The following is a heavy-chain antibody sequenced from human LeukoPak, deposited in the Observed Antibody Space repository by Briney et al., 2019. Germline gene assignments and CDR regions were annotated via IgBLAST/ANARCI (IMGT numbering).Heavy chain of an antibody. D-gene: IGHD1-26*01. J-gene: IGHJ4*02. Sequence: GGSLRLSCAASGFTFSSYWMSRVRQAPGKGLEWVANINQDGSEKYYVDSVKGRFTISRDNAKNSLYLQMNSLRAEDTAVYYCARGRGSYGYYFDYWGQGTLVTVSS. CDR2: INQDGSEK. CDR1: GFTFSSYW. V-gene: IGHV3-7*01. CDR3: ARGRGSYGYYFDY.